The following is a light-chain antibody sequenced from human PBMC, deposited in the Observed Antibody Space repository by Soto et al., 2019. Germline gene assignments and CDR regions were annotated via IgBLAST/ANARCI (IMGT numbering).Light chain of an antibody. CDR1: QSVSNSY. Sequence: EIVLTQSPGTLSWSPGERATLSCRASQSVSNSYLAWYQQKPGHAPRLLINGASSSATGIPYRFSGSGSGTDFTLTISRLEPEDFAVYYCQQYGSSPRTFGQGTKVDSK. CDR3: QQYGSSPRT. V-gene: IGKV3-20*01. CDR2: GAS. J-gene: IGKJ1*01.